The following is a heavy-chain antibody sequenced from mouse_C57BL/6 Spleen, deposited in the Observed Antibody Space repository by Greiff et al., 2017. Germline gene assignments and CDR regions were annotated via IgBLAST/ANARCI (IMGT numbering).Heavy chain of an antibody. Sequence: EVKVVESGGGLVKPGGSLKLSCAASGFTFSSYAMSWVRQTPEKRLEWVATISDGGSYTYYPDNVKGRFTISRDNAKNNLYLQMSHLKSEDTAMYYCARDQGDYAWFAYWGQGTLVTVSA. CDR2: ISDGGSYT. D-gene: IGHD2-4*01. CDR3: ARDQGDYAWFAY. V-gene: IGHV5-4*01. J-gene: IGHJ3*01. CDR1: GFTFSSYA.